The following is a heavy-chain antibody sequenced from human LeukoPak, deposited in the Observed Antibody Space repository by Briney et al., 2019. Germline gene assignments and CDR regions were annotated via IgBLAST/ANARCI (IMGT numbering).Heavy chain of an antibody. J-gene: IGHJ6*03. D-gene: IGHD3-22*01. V-gene: IGHV4-4*07. CDR2: IYTSGST. CDR1: GGSISSYY. Sequence: PSETLSLTCTVSGGSISSYYWSWIRQPAGKGLEWIGRIYTSGSTNYNPSLKSRVTISVDTSKNQFSLKLSSVTAADTAVYYCARDVLGYYDSSGYYYYYYMDVWGKGTTVSVSS. CDR3: ARDVLGYYDSSGYYYYYYMDV.